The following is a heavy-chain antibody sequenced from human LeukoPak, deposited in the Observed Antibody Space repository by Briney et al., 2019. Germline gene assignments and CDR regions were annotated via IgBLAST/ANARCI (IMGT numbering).Heavy chain of an antibody. J-gene: IGHJ4*02. CDR1: GGTFSSYA. D-gene: IGHD5-12*01. CDR2: IIPIFGTA. V-gene: IGHV1-69*05. CDR3: ASSPSGSDHFDY. Sequence: SVKVSCKASGGTFSSYAISWVRQAPGQGLEWMGGIIPIFGTANYAQKFQGRVTITTDESTSTAYMELSSLRSEDTAVYYCASSPSGSDHFDYWGQGTLVTVSS.